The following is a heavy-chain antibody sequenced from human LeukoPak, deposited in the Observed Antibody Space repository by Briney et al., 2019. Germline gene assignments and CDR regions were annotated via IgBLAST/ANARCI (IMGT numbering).Heavy chain of an antibody. Sequence: GGSLRLSCAASGFTFSSYAMSWVRQAPGKGLEWVSAISGSGGSTYYADSAKGRFTISRDNSKNTLYLQMNSLRAEDTAVYYCAKDFVGYSYGFDYWGQGTLVTVSS. V-gene: IGHV3-23*01. CDR1: GFTFSSYA. CDR2: ISGSGGST. D-gene: IGHD5-18*01. CDR3: AKDFVGYSYGFDY. J-gene: IGHJ4*02.